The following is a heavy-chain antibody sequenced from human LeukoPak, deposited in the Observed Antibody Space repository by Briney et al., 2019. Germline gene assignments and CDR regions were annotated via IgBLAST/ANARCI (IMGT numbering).Heavy chain of an antibody. D-gene: IGHD5-24*01. J-gene: IGHJ4*02. Sequence: PGRSLRLSCAASGFTFSSYSMNWVRQAPGKGLEWVSSISSSSSYIYYADSVKGRFTISRDNAKNSLYLQMNSLRAEDTAVYYCAREGDGYKSAYDYWGQGTLVTVSS. V-gene: IGHV3-21*01. CDR3: AREGDGYKSAYDY. CDR1: GFTFSSYS. CDR2: ISSSSSYI.